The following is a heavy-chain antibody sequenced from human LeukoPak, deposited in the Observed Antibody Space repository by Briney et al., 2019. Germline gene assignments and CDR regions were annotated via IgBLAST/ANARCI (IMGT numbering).Heavy chain of an antibody. CDR3: AKSGLNRFDY. CDR1: GFTFSTFA. CDR2: VFPSGGEI. J-gene: IGHJ4*02. D-gene: IGHD2-15*01. V-gene: IGHV3-23*01. Sequence: GGSLRLSCAASGFTFSTFAMIWVRQPPGKGLEWVSSVFPSGGEIHYADSVRGRFTISRDNSKNTLYLQMNSLRAEDTAVYYCAKSGLNRFDYWGQGTLVTVSS.